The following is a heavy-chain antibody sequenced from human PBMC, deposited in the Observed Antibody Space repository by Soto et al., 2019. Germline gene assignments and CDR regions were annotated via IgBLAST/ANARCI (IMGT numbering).Heavy chain of an antibody. V-gene: IGHV3-7*01. CDR2: IKQDGREK. D-gene: IGHD3-3*01. CDR3: ARDMGVFWSGYPEGGFDY. Sequence: EAQLVESGGGLVQPGGSLRLACAASGFTFTNYWMSWVRQAPGKGLEWVANIKQDGREKYYADSAKGRFIISRDNAKTSLYLQMNSLRAEDTAVYYCARDMGVFWSGYPEGGFDYWGQGTPVTVSS. J-gene: IGHJ4*02. CDR1: GFTFTNYW.